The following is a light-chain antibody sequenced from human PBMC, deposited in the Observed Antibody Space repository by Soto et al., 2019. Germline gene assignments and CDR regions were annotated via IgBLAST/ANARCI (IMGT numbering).Light chain of an antibody. J-gene: IGKJ1*01. V-gene: IGKV3D-15*01. CDR3: QQFRNWPWT. Sequence: EVVLTQSPGTLSVSPGDRVTLSCSASQIISINLAWYQHKPGQAPRLLIHGASTRATGIPARISGSGSGTEFTLTISSLQSEDFAVYYCQQFRNWPWTFGQGTKVDIK. CDR2: GAS. CDR1: QIISIN.